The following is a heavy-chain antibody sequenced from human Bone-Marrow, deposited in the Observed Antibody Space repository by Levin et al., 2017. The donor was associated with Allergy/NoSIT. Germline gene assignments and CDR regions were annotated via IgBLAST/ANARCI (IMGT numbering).Heavy chain of an antibody. Sequence: ASVKVSCKASGYTFTGHYMHWVRQAPGQGLEFMGRIYPNSGSTSYAPKFQGRATLTRDTSINVVYLELTGLRHDDTAIYYCAKVRGDDRANDYWGQGTLVTVSS. CDR1: GYTFTGHY. D-gene: IGHD1-1*01. CDR3: AKVRGDDRANDY. J-gene: IGHJ4*02. V-gene: IGHV1-2*06. CDR2: IYPNSGST.